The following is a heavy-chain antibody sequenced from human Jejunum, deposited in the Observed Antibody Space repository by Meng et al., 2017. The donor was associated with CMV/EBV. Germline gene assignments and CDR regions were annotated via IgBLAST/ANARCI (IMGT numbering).Heavy chain of an antibody. CDR2: ISNTGGTT. V-gene: IGHV3-23*01. Sequence: WVASGFPFSSYDMSWVRQAPGQGLEWVSTISNTGGTTFYADSVKGRFAISRDNSKNTLNLQMNSLRAEDTAVYYCAGGDYGGYYYWGQGTLVTVSS. CDR3: AGGDYGGYYY. J-gene: IGHJ4*02. CDR1: GFPFSSYD. D-gene: IGHD5-12*01.